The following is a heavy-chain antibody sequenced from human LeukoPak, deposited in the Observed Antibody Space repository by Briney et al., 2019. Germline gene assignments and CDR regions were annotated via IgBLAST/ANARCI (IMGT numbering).Heavy chain of an antibody. CDR3: ARGGSGGIVTNVLDS. D-gene: IGHD2/OR15-2a*01. CDR1: GYTFTGYY. V-gene: IGHV1-2*02. J-gene: IGHJ5*01. Sequence: ASVKVSFKASGYTFTGYYMHWVRQAPGQGLEWMAWINPNSGGTNYAQKFQGRVTMTRDTSISTAYVELSRLTSDDTAVYYCARGGSGGIVTNVLDSWGQGTLVTVSS. CDR2: INPNSGGT.